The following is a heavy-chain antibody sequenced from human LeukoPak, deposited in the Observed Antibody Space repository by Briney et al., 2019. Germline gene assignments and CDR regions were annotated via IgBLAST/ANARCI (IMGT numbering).Heavy chain of an antibody. J-gene: IGHJ6*02. V-gene: IGHV3-30-3*01. D-gene: IGHD3-22*01. CDR3: ARDMGSTITMIVVADKVLYYYYGMDV. CDR2: ISYDGSNK. Sequence: GGSLRFSCAASGFTFSSYAMHWVRQAPGKGLEWVAVISYDGSNKYYADSVKGRFTISRDNSKNTLYLQMNSLRAEDTAVYYCARDMGSTITMIVVADKVLYYYYGMDVWGQGTTVTVSS. CDR1: GFTFSSYA.